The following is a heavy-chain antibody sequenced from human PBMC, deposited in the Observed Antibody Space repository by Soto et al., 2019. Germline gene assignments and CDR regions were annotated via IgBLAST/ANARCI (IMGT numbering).Heavy chain of an antibody. V-gene: IGHV3-23*01. CDR2: ISGSGGST. J-gene: IGHJ4*02. CDR3: AKASGGGYSSSWFEFDY. CDR1: GFTFSSYA. Sequence: GGSLRLSCAASGFTFSSYAMRWVRQAPGKGLEWVSAISGSGGSTYYADSVKGRFTISRDNSKNTLYLQMNSLRAEDTAVYYCAKASGGGYSSSWFEFDYWGQGTLVTVSS. D-gene: IGHD6-13*01.